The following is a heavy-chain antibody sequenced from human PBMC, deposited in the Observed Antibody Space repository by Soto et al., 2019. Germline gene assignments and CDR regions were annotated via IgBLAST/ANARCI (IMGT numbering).Heavy chain of an antibody. CDR2: VFHSGST. D-gene: IGHD1-7*01. CDR1: GTSISSHNW. Sequence: SETLSLTCVVSGTSISSHNWWSWVRQSPGQGWEWIGEVFHSGSTNYNPSLQSRVTMSIDNSRNQFSLTLNSVTAADTALYFCARGTTNGNWFDPWGQGIQVTVSS. CDR3: ARGTTNGNWFDP. V-gene: IGHV4-4*02. J-gene: IGHJ5*02.